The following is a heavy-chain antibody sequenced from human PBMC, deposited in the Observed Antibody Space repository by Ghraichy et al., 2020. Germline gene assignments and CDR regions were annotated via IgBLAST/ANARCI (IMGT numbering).Heavy chain of an antibody. CDR1: GLTFSSYR. CDR2: IDSSSSYI. D-gene: IGHD2-15*01. Sequence: GESLRLSCVASGLTFSSYRMSWVRQAPGKGPEWVSFIDSSSSYIYYADSVKGRFTVSRDNTKNSLYLQMNSLRVEDTAMYYCAKDPGYCSGGRCFPDAFDVWGQGTMVTVSS. CDR3: AKDPGYCSGGRCFPDAFDV. V-gene: IGHV3-21*01. J-gene: IGHJ3*01.